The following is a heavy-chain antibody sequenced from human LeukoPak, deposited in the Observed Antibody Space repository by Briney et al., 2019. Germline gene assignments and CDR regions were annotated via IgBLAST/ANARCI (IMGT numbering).Heavy chain of an antibody. J-gene: IGHJ4*02. CDR2: INSDGSST. CDR3: ARALRYSSPFDY. V-gene: IGHV3-74*01. D-gene: IGHD6-13*01. Sequence: PGGSLRLSCAASGFTFSSYWMHWVRQAPGKGLVWVSRINSDGSSTSYADSVKGRFTISRDNAKDTLYLQMNSLRAEDTAVYYCARALRYSSPFDYWGQGTLVTVSS. CDR1: GFTFSSYW.